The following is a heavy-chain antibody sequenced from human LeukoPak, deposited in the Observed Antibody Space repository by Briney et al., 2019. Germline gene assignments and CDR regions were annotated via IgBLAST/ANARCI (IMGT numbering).Heavy chain of an antibody. D-gene: IGHD2-21*01. CDR1: GYTFTGYY. Sequence: ASVKVSCKASGYTFTGYYMHWVRQAPGQGLEWMGWINPNSGGTNYAQKFQGRVTMTRDTSISTAYMELSRLRSDDTAIYNCAKSWWACFESCGGAPPDYWGQGTLVTVSS. CDR3: AKSWWACFESCGGAPPDY. J-gene: IGHJ4*02. V-gene: IGHV1-2*02. CDR2: INPNSGGT.